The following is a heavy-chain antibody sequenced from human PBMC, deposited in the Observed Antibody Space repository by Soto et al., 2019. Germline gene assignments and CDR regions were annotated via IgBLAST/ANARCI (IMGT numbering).Heavy chain of an antibody. Sequence: QVQLQESGPGLVKPSETLSLTCTVSGASISGFYWSWIRKSAGKGLEWIGRIYATGTTDYNPSLKRRGRMSVDTSKKQFSLKLRSVTAADTAIYYCVRDRTKTLRDWFDPWGQGISVTVSS. V-gene: IGHV4-4*07. CDR1: GASISGFY. D-gene: IGHD1-1*01. CDR3: VRDRTKTLRDWFDP. CDR2: IYATGTT. J-gene: IGHJ5*02.